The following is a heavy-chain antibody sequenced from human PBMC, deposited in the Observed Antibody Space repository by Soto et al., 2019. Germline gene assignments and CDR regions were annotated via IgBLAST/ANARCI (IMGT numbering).Heavy chain of an antibody. CDR2: ISSGGQDI. J-gene: IGHJ6*02. CDR3: ARVVPSHYDNTWYYGMDV. CDR1: GFTFSDYY. V-gene: IGHV3-11*01. Sequence: QLQLVESGGGLVQPGGSLRLSCAASGFTFSDYYMSWIRQAPGKGLEWLSSISSGGQDIYYADSLKGQFTISRDNAKNSLYLQMNSLRAEDTAIYYCARVVPSHYDNTWYYGMDVWGQGTTVTVS. D-gene: IGHD3-16*01.